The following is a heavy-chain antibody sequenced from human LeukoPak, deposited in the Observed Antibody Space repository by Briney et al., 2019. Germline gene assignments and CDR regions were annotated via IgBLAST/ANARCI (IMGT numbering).Heavy chain of an antibody. V-gene: IGHV3-11*01. Sequence: GGSLRLSCAASRFTFSDYYMSWIRQAPGKGLEWLSYISSSGSTIYYADSVKGRFTISRDNAKNSLYLQMNSLRAGDTAVYYCAREMATSVGAFDIWGQGTMVTVSS. CDR2: ISSSGSTI. D-gene: IGHD5-24*01. CDR3: AREMATSVGAFDI. J-gene: IGHJ3*02. CDR1: RFTFSDYY.